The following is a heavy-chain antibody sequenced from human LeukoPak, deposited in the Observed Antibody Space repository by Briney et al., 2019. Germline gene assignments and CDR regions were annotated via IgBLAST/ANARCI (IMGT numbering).Heavy chain of an antibody. CDR2: IYYSGST. V-gene: IGHV4-31*11. CDR3: ARGYSSSWYGWFDP. D-gene: IGHD6-13*01. Sequence: SETLSLTCAVYGGSFSGYYWSWIRQHPGKGLEWIGYIYYSGSTYYNPSLKSRVTISVDTSKNQFSLKLSSVTAADTAVYYCARGYSSSWYGWFDPWGQGTLVTVSS. J-gene: IGHJ5*02. CDR1: GGSFSGYY.